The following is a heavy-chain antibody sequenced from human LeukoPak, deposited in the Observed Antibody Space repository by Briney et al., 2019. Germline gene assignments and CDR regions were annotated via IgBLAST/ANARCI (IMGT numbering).Heavy chain of an antibody. CDR1: GYRFTSDW. CDR2: IYPGDSDS. CDR3: ARPVGYCSGGTCYFDY. Sequence: GESLKISCKGSGYRFTSDWIGRVRQMPGKGLEWMGIIYPGDSDSRYSPSFEGQVTISADKSTSTAYLQWSSLKASDTAMYYCARPVGYCSGGTCYFDYWGQGTLVTVSS. D-gene: IGHD2-15*01. V-gene: IGHV5-51*01. J-gene: IGHJ4*02.